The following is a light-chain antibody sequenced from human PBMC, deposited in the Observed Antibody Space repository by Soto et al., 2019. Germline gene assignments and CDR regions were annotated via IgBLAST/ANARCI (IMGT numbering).Light chain of an antibody. V-gene: IGKV3-15*01. CDR3: QQYNNWPLMYT. CDR1: QSVSSN. Sequence: EIVMTQSPATLSVSPGERATHSCRASQSVSSNLAWYQQKPGQAPRLLIYGASTRATGIPARFSGSGSGTEFTLTISSLQSEDFAVYYCQQYNNWPLMYTFGQGTKLEIK. J-gene: IGKJ2*01. CDR2: GAS.